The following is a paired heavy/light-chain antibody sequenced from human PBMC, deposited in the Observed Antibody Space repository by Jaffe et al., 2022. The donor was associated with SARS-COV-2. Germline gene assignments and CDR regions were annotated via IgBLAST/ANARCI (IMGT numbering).Light chain of an antibody. CDR3: QSFDSSLSAWV. V-gene: IGLV1-40*01. CDR1: SSNIGAGYD. Sequence: QSVLTQPPSVSGAPGQRVTISCTGSSSNIGAGYDVHWYQQLPGTAPKLLIYATTNRPSGVPDRFSGSKSGTSASLAITGLQAEDEADYYCQSFDSSLSAWVFGGGTNLTVL. J-gene: IGLJ3*02. CDR2: ATT.
Heavy chain of an antibody. CDR3: ARMNWGFAMDV. CDR1: GGSISSGDYS. J-gene: IGHJ6*02. V-gene: IGHV4-61*02. D-gene: IGHD3-16*01. CDR2: VFLRGSA. Sequence: QVQLQESGPGLVQPSQTLSLTCTVSGGSISSGDYSWSWIRQPAGKGLEWIGRVFLRGSANSNPSLKSRVTISVDTSKNQFSLKLSSVTAADTAVYYCARMNWGFAMDVWGQGTTVTVSS.